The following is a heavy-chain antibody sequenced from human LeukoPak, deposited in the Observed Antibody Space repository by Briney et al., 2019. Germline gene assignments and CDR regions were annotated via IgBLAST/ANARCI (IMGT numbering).Heavy chain of an antibody. CDR2: IYYSGST. D-gene: IGHD4-17*01. V-gene: IGHV4-30-4*01. CDR1: GGSTNGGDYY. J-gene: IGHJ4*02. Sequence: SETLSLTCTVSGGSTNGGDYYWSWIRQPPGKGLEWIGYIYYSGSTYYNPSLQSRVIISVDTSKNQFSLKLTSLTAADTAVYYCARALYSMTTVTPEYWFGYWGQGTLVTVSS. CDR3: ARALYSMTTVTPEYWFGY.